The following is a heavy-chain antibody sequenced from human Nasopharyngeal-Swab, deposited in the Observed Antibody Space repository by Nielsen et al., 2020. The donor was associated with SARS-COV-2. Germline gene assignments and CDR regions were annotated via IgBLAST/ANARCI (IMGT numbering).Heavy chain of an antibody. CDR2: IIPIFGTA. CDR3: ARVVPAALGGMDV. D-gene: IGHD2-2*01. V-gene: IGHV1-69*13. J-gene: IGHJ6*02. Sequence: SVKVSCKASGGTFSSYAIRWVRPAPGQGLEWMGGIIPIFGTANYAQKLQGRVTITADESTSTAYMELSSLRSEETAVYYCARVVPAALGGMDVWGQGTTVTVSS. CDR1: GGTFSSYA.